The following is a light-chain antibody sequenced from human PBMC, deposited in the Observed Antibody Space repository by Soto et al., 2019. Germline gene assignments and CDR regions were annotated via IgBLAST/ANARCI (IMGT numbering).Light chain of an antibody. J-gene: IGKJ2*01. Sequence: EIVLKQSPGTLSLSPGERATLTCRASQSVSSSYLAWYQQKPGQAPRLLMYDASSRATGIPDRFSGSGSGTDFTLTISRLEPEDFAVYYCQQFGTSFPYTFGQGTELDI. CDR2: DAS. CDR3: QQFGTSFPYT. V-gene: IGKV3-20*01. CDR1: QSVSSSY.